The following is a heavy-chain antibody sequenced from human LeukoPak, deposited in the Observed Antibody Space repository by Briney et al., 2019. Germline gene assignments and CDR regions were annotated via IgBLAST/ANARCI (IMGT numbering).Heavy chain of an antibody. V-gene: IGHV4-59*12. J-gene: IGHJ4*02. CDR1: GGSISSYY. CDR3: ARDQDY. CDR2: IFYSGRT. Sequence: SETLSLTCSVSGGSISSYYWSWIRQPPGKGLEWIGYIFYSGRTNYNPSLKSRVTISVDTSKNQFSLTLSPVTAADTAVYYCARDQDYWGQGTLVTVSS.